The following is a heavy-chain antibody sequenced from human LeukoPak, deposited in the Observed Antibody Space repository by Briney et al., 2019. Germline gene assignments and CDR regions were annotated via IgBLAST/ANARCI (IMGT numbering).Heavy chain of an antibody. CDR1: GFTFRGSG. D-gene: IGHD3-16*01. V-gene: IGHV3-33*06. Sequence: PGGSLRLSCAASGFTFRGSGMHWVRQAPGKGLEWVAIIWSDGSNKYYTDSVKGRFTISRDNSKNTLYLQMNSLRAEDTAVYYCAKDQAGLYYFDYWGQGTLVTVSS. CDR3: AKDQAGLYYFDY. CDR2: IWSDGSNK. J-gene: IGHJ4*02.